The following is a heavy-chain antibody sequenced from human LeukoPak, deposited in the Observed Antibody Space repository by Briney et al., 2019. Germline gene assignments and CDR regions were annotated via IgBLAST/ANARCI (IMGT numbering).Heavy chain of an antibody. D-gene: IGHD4-23*01. CDR1: GYTFTGYY. J-gene: IGHJ3*02. CDR2: NNPNSGGT. Sequence: ASVKVSCKASGYTFTGYYMHWVRQAPGQGLEWMGWNNPNSGGTNYAQKFQGRVTMTRDTSTSTVYMELSSLRSEDTAVYYCAKEAGGAFDIWGQGTMVTVSS. V-gene: IGHV1-2*02. CDR3: AKEAGGAFDI.